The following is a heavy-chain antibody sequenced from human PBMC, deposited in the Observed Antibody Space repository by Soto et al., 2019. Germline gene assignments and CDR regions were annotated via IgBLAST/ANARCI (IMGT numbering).Heavy chain of an antibody. V-gene: IGHV3-21*01. CDR2: ISSSSSYI. D-gene: IGHD3-22*01. CDR3: AGAFSGYPNPYFDY. CDR1: GFTFSSYS. Sequence: GGSLRLSCAASGFTFSSYSINWVRPAPGKGLEWVSSISSSSSYIYYADSVKGRFTISRDNAKNSLYLQMNSLRAEDTAVYYCAGAFSGYPNPYFDYWGQGTPVTVSS. J-gene: IGHJ4*02.